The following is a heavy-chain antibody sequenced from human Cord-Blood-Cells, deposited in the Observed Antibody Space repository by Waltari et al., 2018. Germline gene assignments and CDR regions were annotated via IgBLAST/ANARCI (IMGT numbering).Heavy chain of an antibody. CDR1: GGSISSSSYY. CDR3: ARRRLYYSNVPNMDV. CDR2: IYYSGST. Sequence: QLQLQESGPGLVKPSETLSLTCTVSGGSISSSSYYWGWIRQPPGKGLEWIGSIYYSGSTYYNPSRKSRVTISVDTSKNQFSLKLSSVTAADTAVYYCARRRLYYSNVPNMDVWGKGTTVTVSS. J-gene: IGHJ6*03. D-gene: IGHD4-4*01. V-gene: IGHV4-39*01.